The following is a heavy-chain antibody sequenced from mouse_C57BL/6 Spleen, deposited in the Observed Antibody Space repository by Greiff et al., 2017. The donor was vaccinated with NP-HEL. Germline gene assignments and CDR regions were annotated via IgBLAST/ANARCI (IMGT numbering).Heavy chain of an antibody. D-gene: IGHD1-1*01. CDR3: ASYYYGSSYDWYFDV. CDR2: ISGGGGNT. CDR1: GFTFSSYT. V-gene: IGHV5-9*01. Sequence: EVQGVESGGGLVKPGGSLKLSCAASGFTFSSYTMSWVRQTPEKRLEWVATISGGGGNTYYPDSVKGRFTISRDNAKNTLYLQMSSLRSEDTALYYCASYYYGSSYDWYFDVWGTGTTVTVSS. J-gene: IGHJ1*03.